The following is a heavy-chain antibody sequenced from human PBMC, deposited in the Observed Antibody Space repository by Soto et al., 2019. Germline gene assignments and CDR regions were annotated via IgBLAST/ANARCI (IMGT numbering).Heavy chain of an antibody. V-gene: IGHV4-4*07. CDR3: ERNGGSSSWRYYYYYYGMDV. CDR1: GGSISSYY. D-gene: IGHD6-13*01. CDR2: IYTSGST. J-gene: IGHJ6*02. Sequence: SETLSLTCTVSGGSISSYYWSWIRQPAGKGLEWIGRIYTSGSTNYNPSLKSRVTMSVDTSKNQFSLKLSSVTAADTAVYYCERNGGSSSWRYYYYYYGMDVWGQGTTVTVSS.